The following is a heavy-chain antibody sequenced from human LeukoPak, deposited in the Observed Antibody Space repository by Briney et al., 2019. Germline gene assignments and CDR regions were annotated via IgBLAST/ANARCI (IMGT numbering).Heavy chain of an antibody. CDR1: GFTFSSYE. J-gene: IGHJ4*02. V-gene: IGHV3-48*03. CDR2: ISGSGVTM. Sequence: GGSLRLSCAASGFTFSSYEMNWVRQAPGRGLEWVSYISGSGVTMYYADSVKGRFTISRDDAKNSLYLQMNSLRAEDTAVYYCAREDIRLDYFDYWGQGTLVTVSS. D-gene: IGHD6-19*01. CDR3: AREDIRLDYFDY.